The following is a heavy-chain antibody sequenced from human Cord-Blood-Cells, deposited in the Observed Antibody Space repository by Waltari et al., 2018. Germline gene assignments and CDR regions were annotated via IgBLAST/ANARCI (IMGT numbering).Heavy chain of an antibody. J-gene: IGHJ4*02. V-gene: IGHV4-34*01. CDR1: GGSFSGYY. D-gene: IGHD2-8*01. CDR2: INHSGST. Sequence: QVQLQQWGAGLLKPSETLSLTCAVYGGSFSGYYWSWIRQHPGKGLEWIGEINHSGSTNYNPSLKSRVTISVDTSKNQFSLKLSSVTAADTAVYYCARGGGDIVLMVYATLDYWGQGTLVTVSS. CDR3: ARGGGDIVLMVYATLDY.